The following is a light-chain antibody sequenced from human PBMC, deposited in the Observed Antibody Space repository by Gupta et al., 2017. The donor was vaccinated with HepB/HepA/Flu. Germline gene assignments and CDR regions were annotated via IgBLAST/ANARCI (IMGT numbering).Light chain of an antibody. CDR1: SSNVGRDN. CDR2: NDD. V-gene: IGLV1-47*02. J-gene: IGLJ1*01. CDR3: AAWDNSLSAYV. Sequence: QPVLPQPPSASGTPVQRVALSCSGSSSNVGRDNVYCYRQLPGTAPKLLIYNDDCRPSGVPDRFSGSKSGTSASLAISGLRSEDEADYYCAAWDNSLSAYVFGTGTWVTVL.